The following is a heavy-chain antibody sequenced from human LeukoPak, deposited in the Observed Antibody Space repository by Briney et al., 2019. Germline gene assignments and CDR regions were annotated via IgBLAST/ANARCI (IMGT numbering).Heavy chain of an antibody. V-gene: IGHV4-39*01. CDR3: ARLRYSSNWFDP. CDR1: GGSISSSSYY. Sequence: SETLSLTCTVSGGSISSSSYYWGWIRQPPGKGLEWIGSIYYSGSTYYNPSLKSRVTISVDTSKNQFSLKLSSVTAADTAVYYCARLRYSSNWFDPWGQGTLVTVSS. J-gene: IGHJ5*02. D-gene: IGHD5-18*01. CDR2: IYYSGST.